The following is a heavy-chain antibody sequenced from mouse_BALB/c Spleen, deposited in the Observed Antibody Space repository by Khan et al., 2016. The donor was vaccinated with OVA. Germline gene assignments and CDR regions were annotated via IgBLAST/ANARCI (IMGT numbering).Heavy chain of an antibody. D-gene: IGHD1-2*01. Sequence: QVQLKQSGPGLVAPSQSLSITCTVSGFSLSRYSVHWVRQPPGKGLEWLGMIWGGGSTDYNSALKSRLSISKDKSKSHVFLKINRLQTYDTAMYYSFITTARVSYWGQGTSVTVSS. CDR1: GFSLSRYS. J-gene: IGHJ4*01. CDR3: FITTARVSY. CDR2: IWGGGST. V-gene: IGHV2-6-4*01.